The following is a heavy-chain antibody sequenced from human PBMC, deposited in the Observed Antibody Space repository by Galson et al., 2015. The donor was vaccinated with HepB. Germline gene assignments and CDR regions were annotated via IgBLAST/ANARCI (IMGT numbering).Heavy chain of an antibody. V-gene: IGHV3-30*02. D-gene: IGHD2-2*01. CDR3: AKVAPDIVVLPAVTRAFDI. Sequence: SLRLSCAASGFPFSSYGMHWVRQAPGKGLEWVAIIRHGGINKYYADSVKGRFTISRDNSKNTLYLQMNSLRAEDTAVYYCAKVAPDIVVLPAVTRAFDIWGQGTMVTVSS. CDR1: GFPFSSYG. J-gene: IGHJ3*02. CDR2: IRHGGINK.